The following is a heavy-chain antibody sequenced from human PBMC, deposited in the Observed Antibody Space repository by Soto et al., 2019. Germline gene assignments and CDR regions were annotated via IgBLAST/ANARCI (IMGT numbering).Heavy chain of an antibody. D-gene: IGHD2-21*02. CDR2: IIPIFGTA. CDR3: ASGYCGGDCFPLNYYYGMDV. V-gene: IGHV1-69*01. Sequence: QVRLVQSGAEVKKPGSSVKVSCKASGGTFSSYAISWVRQAPGQGLEWMGGIIPIFGTANYAQKFQGRVTITADESTSTAYMELSSLRSEDTAVYYCASGYCGGDCFPLNYYYGMDVWGQGTTVTVSS. CDR1: GGTFSSYA. J-gene: IGHJ6*02.